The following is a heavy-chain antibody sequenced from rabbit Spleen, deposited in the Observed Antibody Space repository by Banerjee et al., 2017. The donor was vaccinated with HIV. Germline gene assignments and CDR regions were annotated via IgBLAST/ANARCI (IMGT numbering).Heavy chain of an antibody. Sequence: QSLEESGGDLVKPGASLTLTCTASGFSFNSGYDMCWVRQAPGKGLEWVACAYAGSSGSTYSATWAKGRFTISKTSSTTVTLQMTRLTAADTATYFCARDTSSSFSSYGMDLWGQGTLVTVS. CDR2: AYAGSSGST. D-gene: IGHD1-1*01. CDR3: ARDTSSSFSSYGMDL. J-gene: IGHJ6*01. V-gene: IGHV1S40*01. CDR1: GFSFNSGYD.